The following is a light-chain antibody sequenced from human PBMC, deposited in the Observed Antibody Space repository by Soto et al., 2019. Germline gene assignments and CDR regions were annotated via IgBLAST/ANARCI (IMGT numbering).Light chain of an antibody. J-gene: IGKJ1*01. Sequence: DIQMTQSPSSLSASVGDRVTITCRASQSISTYLNWYQQTPGKAPKLLIYAASSRAAGIPHRFSGSGSGTDFTLTISRLEPEDFAVYYCQQYGSSPRTFGQGTKVDIK. CDR1: QSISTY. CDR2: AAS. CDR3: QQYGSSPRT. V-gene: IGKV1-39*01.